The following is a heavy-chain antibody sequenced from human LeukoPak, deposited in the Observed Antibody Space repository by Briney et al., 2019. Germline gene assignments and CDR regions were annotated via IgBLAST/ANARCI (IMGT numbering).Heavy chain of an antibody. D-gene: IGHD6-13*01. Sequence: SETLSLTCAVYGGTFSGYYWSWIRQPPGKGLEWIGEINHSGSTNYNPSLKSRVTISVDTSKNQFSLKLSSVTAADTAVYYCARGGRGSSWNSGGYFQHWGQGTPLTVSS. CDR3: ARGGRGSSWNSGGYFQH. CDR1: GGTFSGYY. J-gene: IGHJ1*01. V-gene: IGHV4-34*01. CDR2: INHSGST.